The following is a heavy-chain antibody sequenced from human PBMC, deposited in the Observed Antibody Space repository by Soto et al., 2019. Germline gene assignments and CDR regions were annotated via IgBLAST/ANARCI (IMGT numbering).Heavy chain of an antibody. D-gene: IGHD2-21*01. CDR2: ILYTGTS. CDR3: ARLGWGDGDSDY. CDR1: GGSINKSNCF. Sequence: PSETLSLTCTVSGGSINKSNCFWGWIRQPPGKGLEWIGSILYTGTSSYNSSLKSRVTISVDTSKNQFSLNLTSVTAADTAVYYCARLGWGDGDSDYWGQGTLVTVYS. J-gene: IGHJ4*02. V-gene: IGHV4-39*01.